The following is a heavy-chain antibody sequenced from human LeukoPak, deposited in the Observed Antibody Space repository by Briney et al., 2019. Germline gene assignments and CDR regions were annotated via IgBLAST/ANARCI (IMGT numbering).Heavy chain of an antibody. V-gene: IGHV3-74*01. Sequence: GGSLRLSCVASGFTFSSYWMHWVRQAPGKGLVWVSRISPTGSTTSYADSVKGRFTVSRDNAKNTLYLQVNNLRAEDTAVYYCARGPNSNWSGLDFWGQGTLLTVSS. CDR2: ISPTGSTT. D-gene: IGHD6-6*01. J-gene: IGHJ4*02. CDR3: ARGPNSNWSGLDF. CDR1: GFTFSSYW.